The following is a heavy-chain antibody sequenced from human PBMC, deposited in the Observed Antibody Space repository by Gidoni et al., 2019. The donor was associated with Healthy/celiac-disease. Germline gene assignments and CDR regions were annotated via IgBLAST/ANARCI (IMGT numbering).Heavy chain of an antibody. D-gene: IGHD3-22*01. Sequence: EVGLVESGGGSAQPGGSLRLSCAAPGLTFRRYWMSWVRQAPGKGLEWVANIKQDGSEKYYVDSVKGRFTISRDNAKNSLYLQMNSLRAEDTAVYYCGGDTSGSFLDYWGQGTLVTVSS. CDR2: IKQDGSEK. V-gene: IGHV3-7*01. CDR3: GGDTSGSFLDY. J-gene: IGHJ4*02. CDR1: GLTFRRYW.